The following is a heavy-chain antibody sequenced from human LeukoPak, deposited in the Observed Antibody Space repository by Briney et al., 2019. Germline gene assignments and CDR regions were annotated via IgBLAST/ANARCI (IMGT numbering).Heavy chain of an antibody. CDR2: IYHSGST. CDR1: GYSISSGYY. Sequence: SETLSLTCAVSGYSISSGYYWGWIRQPPGKGLEWIGSIYHSGSTYYNPSLKSRVTISVDTSKSQFSLKLSSVTAADTAVYYCARPYSSSWYYVYWGQGTLVTVSS. J-gene: IGHJ4*02. D-gene: IGHD6-13*01. CDR3: ARPYSSSWYYVY. V-gene: IGHV4-38-2*01.